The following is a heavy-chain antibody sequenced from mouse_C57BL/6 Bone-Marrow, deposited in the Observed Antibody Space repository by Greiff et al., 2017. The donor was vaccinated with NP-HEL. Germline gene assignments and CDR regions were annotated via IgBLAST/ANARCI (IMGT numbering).Heavy chain of an antibody. Sequence: VKLMESGPGLVAPSQSLSITCTVSGFSLTSYGVHWVRQPPGKGLEWLVVIWSDGSTTYNSALKSRLSISKDNSKSQVFLKMNSLQTDDTAMYYCARQKYGKKKDWYFDVWGTGTTVTVSS. CDR2: IWSDGST. D-gene: IGHD2-1*01. J-gene: IGHJ1*03. CDR1: GFSLTSYG. V-gene: IGHV2-6-1*01. CDR3: ARQKYGKKKDWYFDV.